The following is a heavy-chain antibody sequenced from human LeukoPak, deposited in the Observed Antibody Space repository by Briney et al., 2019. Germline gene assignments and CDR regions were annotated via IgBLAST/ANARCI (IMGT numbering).Heavy chain of an antibody. Sequence: PSGTLSLTCTVSPDSPTSNFWSWVCDRPGKGRESIGENQRSRSTNYNPSLQSRVTISIDRSKNQIALELSSVTAADTAVYYCAREIVGGFNPGAYWGQGTLVTVSS. J-gene: IGHJ4*02. V-gene: IGHV4-4*02. CDR2: NQRSRST. CDR1: PDSPTSNF. CDR3: AREIVGGFNPGAY. D-gene: IGHD1-14*01.